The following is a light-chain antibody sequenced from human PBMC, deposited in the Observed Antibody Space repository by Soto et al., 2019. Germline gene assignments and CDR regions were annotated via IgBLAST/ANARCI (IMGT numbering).Light chain of an antibody. CDR2: RNT. CDR1: TSNIGSDT. J-gene: IGLJ2*01. CDR3: ASWDDSLDVVG. Sequence: QSVLTQPPSASGTPGQRVTISCSGSTSNIGSDTVNWYQQLPGTAPKLLIYRNTQRPSGVPDRFSGSKSGASASLAISGRQSEDEADDYCASWDDSLDVVGFGGGTKLTVL. V-gene: IGLV1-44*01.